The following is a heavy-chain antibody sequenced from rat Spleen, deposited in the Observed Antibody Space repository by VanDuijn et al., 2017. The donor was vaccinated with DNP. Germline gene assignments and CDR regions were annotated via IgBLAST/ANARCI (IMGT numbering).Heavy chain of an antibody. CDR3: ATGSLRLWD. V-gene: IGHV5-20*01. CDR1: GFIFSDYY. Sequence: EVQLVESGGDLVQPGRSLKLSCAVSGFIFSDYYMAWVRQAPTKGLEWVASISYDGGSTYYRDSVKGRFTISRDNAKSTLYLQMDSLRSEDTATYYCATGSLRLWDWGQGVMVTVSS. J-gene: IGHJ2*01. CDR2: ISYDGGST. D-gene: IGHD1-11*01.